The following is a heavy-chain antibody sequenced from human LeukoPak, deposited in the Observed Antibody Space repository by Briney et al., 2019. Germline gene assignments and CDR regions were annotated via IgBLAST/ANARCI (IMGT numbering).Heavy chain of an antibody. D-gene: IGHD6-25*01. CDR2: IVVGSGNT. CDR1: GYTFTSSA. CDR3: AADYPRLYYYYMDV. J-gene: IGHJ6*03. V-gene: IGHV1-58*01. Sequence: SVKVSCKASGYTFTSSAVQWVRQARGQRLEWIGWIVVGSGNTNYAQKFQERVTITRDMSTSTAYMELSSLRSEDTAVYYCAADYPRLYYYYMDVWGKGTTVTVSS.